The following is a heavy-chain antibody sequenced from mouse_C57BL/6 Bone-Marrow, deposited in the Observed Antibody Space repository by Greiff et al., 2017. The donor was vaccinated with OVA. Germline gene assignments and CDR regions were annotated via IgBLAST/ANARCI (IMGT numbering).Heavy chain of an antibody. CDR1: GYTFTDYE. D-gene: IGHD1-1*01. Sequence: VQLVESGAELVRPGASVTLSCKASGYTFTDYEMHWVKQTPVHGLEWIGAIDPETGGTAYNQKFKGKAILTADKSSSTAYMELRSLTSEDSAVYYCTRPGSSGRDYWGQGTTLTVSS. J-gene: IGHJ2*01. CDR3: TRPGSSGRDY. V-gene: IGHV1-15*01. CDR2: IDPETGGT.